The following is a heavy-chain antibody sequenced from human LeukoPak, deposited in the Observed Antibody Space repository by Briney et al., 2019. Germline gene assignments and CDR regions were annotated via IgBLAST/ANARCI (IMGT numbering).Heavy chain of an antibody. CDR3: ARDSPYSSGWRDAFDV. D-gene: IGHD6-19*01. CDR2: IYPGDYDT. CDR1: GSSFTIYW. Sequence: GESLQISCQGSGSSFTIYWIGWVRQMPGKGLEWMGIIYPGDYDTRYSPSFQGQVTISADKSISTAYLQWSGLKASDTAMYYCARDSPYSSGWRDAFDVWGQGTMVTVSS. V-gene: IGHV5-51*01. J-gene: IGHJ3*01.